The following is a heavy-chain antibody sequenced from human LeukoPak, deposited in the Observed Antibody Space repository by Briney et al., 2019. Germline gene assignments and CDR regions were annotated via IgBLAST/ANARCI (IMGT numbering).Heavy chain of an antibody. V-gene: IGHV1-69*04. Sequence: ASVKVSCKASGGTFSSYAISWVRQAPRQGLEWMGRIIPIFGIANYAQKFQGRVTITADKSTSTAYMELSSLRSEDTAVYYCARDSSDYGPYYYGMDVWGQGTTVTVSS. D-gene: IGHD3-22*01. CDR2: IIPIFGIA. J-gene: IGHJ6*02. CDR1: GGTFSSYA. CDR3: ARDSSDYGPYYYGMDV.